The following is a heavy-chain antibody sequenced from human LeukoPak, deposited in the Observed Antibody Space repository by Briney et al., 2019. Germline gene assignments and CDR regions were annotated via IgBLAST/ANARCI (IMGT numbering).Heavy chain of an antibody. D-gene: IGHD3-10*01. Sequence: NPSETLSLTCAVYGGSFSGYYWSWIRQPPGKGLEWIGEINHSGSTNYNPSLKSRVTISVDTSKNQFSLKLSSVTAADTAVYYCAGGCAGRGAMVRGVTSYFDYWGQGTLVTVSS. CDR3: AGGCAGRGAMVRGVTSYFDY. CDR2: INHSGST. J-gene: IGHJ4*02. V-gene: IGHV4-34*01. CDR1: GGSFSGYY.